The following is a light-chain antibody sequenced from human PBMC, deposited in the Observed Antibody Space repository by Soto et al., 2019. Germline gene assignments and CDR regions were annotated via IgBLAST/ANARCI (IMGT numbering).Light chain of an antibody. CDR3: HQYGDSYT. J-gene: IGKJ2*01. CDR2: RAS. V-gene: IGKV3-20*01. CDR1: QSVSSSY. Sequence: EIVLTQSPGTLSLSPGERATLSCRASQSVSSSYLAWYQQKPGQAPRLLIYRASSRATGIPDRFSGSGSGTDFTLTISRLEPEDFAVFYCHQYGDSYTFGQGTKLEIK.